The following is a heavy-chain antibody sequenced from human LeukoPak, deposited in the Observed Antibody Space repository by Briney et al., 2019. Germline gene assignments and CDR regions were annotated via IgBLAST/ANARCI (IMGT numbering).Heavy chain of an antibody. CDR2: IIPILGIA. J-gene: IGHJ4*02. D-gene: IGHD6-13*01. CDR3: AREPLNIPGIAAAGTRGYFDY. CDR1: GGTFSSYA. Sequence: GASVKVSCKASGGTFSSYAISWVRQAPGQGLEWMGRIIPILGIANYAQKFQGRVTITADKSTSTAYMELSSLRSEDTVVYYCAREPLNIPGIAAAGTRGYFDYWGQGTLVTVSS. V-gene: IGHV1-69*04.